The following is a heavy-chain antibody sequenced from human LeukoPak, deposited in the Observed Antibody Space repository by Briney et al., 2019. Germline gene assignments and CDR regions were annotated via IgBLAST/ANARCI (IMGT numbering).Heavy chain of an antibody. CDR2: IQQDGSAK. Sequence: PGGSLRLSCAASGFTFSTSWMSWVRQAPGKGLEWVANIQQDGSAKYYVDSVKGRFTISRDNAENSLYLQMNSLRAEDTAVYYCARFSLYDNSGYYSWLFDSWGQGTLVTVSS. V-gene: IGHV3-7*01. J-gene: IGHJ4*02. D-gene: IGHD3-22*01. CDR3: ARFSLYDNSGYYSWLFDS. CDR1: GFTFSTSW.